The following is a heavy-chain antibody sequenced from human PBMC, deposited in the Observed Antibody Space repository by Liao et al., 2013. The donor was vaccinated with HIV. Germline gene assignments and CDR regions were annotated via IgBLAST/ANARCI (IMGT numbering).Heavy chain of an antibody. V-gene: IGHV4-30-4*08. J-gene: IGHJ5*02. D-gene: IGHD1-26*01. CDR3: ARLVGTSWGRWSKYNWLTP. CDR2: IYYSGST. CDR1: GGSISSGDYY. Sequence: QVQLLESGPGLVKPSQTLSLTCAVSGGSISSGDYYWTWIRQPPGKGLEWIGYIYYSGSTYYNPSLKSRLTISVDTSKNQFSLKLRSVTAADTAVYYCARLVGTSWGRWSKYNWLTPGAREPWSPSPQ.